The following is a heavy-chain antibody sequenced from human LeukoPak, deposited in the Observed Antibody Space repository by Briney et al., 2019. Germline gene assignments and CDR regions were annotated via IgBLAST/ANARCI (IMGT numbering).Heavy chain of an antibody. CDR3: ARGGYGGYVMGAFDI. V-gene: IGHV4-31*03. J-gene: IGHJ3*02. Sequence: SETLSLTCTVSGGSISSGGYYWSWIRQHPGKGLEWIGYIYYSGSTYYNPSLKGRVTISVDTSKNQFSLKLSSVTAADTAVYYCARGGYGGYVMGAFDIWGQGTMVTVSS. D-gene: IGHD5-12*01. CDR2: IYYSGST. CDR1: GGSISSGGYY.